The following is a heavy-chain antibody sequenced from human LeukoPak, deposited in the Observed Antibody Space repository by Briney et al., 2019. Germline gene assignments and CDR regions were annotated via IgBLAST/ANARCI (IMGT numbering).Heavy chain of an antibody. CDR1: GYTFTGYY. CDR2: INPNSGGT. V-gene: IGHV1-2*02. D-gene: IGHD2-2*01. Sequence: ASVKVSCKASGYTFTGYYMHWVRQAPGQGLEWMGWINPNSGGTNYAQKFQGRVTMTRDTSISTAYMELSRLRSDDTAVYYCARTVRYCSSTSCYLPEYFQHWGQGTLVTVSS. J-gene: IGHJ1*01. CDR3: ARTVRYCSSTSCYLPEYFQH.